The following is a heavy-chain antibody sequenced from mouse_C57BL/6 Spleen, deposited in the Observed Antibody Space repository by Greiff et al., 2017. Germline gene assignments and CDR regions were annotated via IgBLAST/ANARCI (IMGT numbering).Heavy chain of an antibody. CDR3: ARVSSGDDYAMDD. D-gene: IGHD3-2*02. CDR1: CYPFTSYW. CDR2: IYPGSGSP. Sequence: QVQLQQPVAELVQPGASVRMSCKASCYPFTSYWITWVKQRPGQGLEWLGDIYPGSGSPNYTEKFKSKATLTVDTSSSTADMQLSSLTSEDSAVYYCARVSSGDDYAMDDWRQGTSVTAFS. J-gene: IGHJ4*01. V-gene: IGHV1-55*01.